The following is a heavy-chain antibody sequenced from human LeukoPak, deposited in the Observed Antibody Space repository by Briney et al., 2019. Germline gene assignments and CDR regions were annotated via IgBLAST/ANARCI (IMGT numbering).Heavy chain of an antibody. J-gene: IGHJ4*02. Sequence: SETLSLTCAVYGGSFSGYYWSWIRQPPGKGLEWIGEINHSGSTNYNPSLKSRVTISVDTSKNQFSLKLSSVTAADTSVYYCARQTGSGLFILPGGQGTLVTVSS. D-gene: IGHD3/OR15-3a*01. V-gene: IGHV4-34*01. CDR1: GGSFSGYY. CDR2: INHSGST. CDR3: ARQTGSGLFILP.